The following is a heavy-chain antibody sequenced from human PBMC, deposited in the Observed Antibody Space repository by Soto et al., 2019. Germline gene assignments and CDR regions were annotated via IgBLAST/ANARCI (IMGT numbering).Heavy chain of an antibody. V-gene: IGHV4-31*03. J-gene: IGHJ6*02. CDR3: ARDGITVGGGMDV. Sequence: QVQLQESGPGLVKPSQTLSLTCTVSGGSISSGGYYWSWIRQHPGKGLEWIGYIYYSGSTYYNPSLKIRVTISVDTSKHQFSLKLSSVTAADTAVYYCARDGITVGGGMDVWGQGTTVTVSS. CDR2: IYYSGST. CDR1: GGSISSGGYY. D-gene: IGHD3-16*01.